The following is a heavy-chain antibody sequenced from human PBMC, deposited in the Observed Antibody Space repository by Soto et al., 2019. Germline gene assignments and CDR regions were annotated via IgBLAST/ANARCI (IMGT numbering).Heavy chain of an antibody. Sequence: QVQLVQSGAEVKKPGASVKVSCKASGYTFTSYYMHWVRQAPGQGLEWMGIINPSGGSTSYAQKFQGRVTMTRDTSTSTVCMEVSSLRSEDTAVYSWARSYGSGSSDFDYCGQGTLVTVAS. CDR3: ARSYGSGSSDFDY. CDR2: INPSGGST. V-gene: IGHV1-46*01. D-gene: IGHD3-10*01. J-gene: IGHJ4*02. CDR1: GYTFTSYY.